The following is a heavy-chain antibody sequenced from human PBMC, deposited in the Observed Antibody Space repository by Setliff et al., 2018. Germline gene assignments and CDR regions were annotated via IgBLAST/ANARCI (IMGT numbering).Heavy chain of an antibody. V-gene: IGHV4-61*01. D-gene: IGHD2-21*02. CDR1: VDSLISGHYY. CDR3: ARVYGDETIDI. J-gene: IGHJ3*02. CDR2: IYYTGTT. Sequence: SETLSLTCIVSVDSLISGHYYWSWVRQPPGRGLEWIGRIYYTGTTYYNPSLKSRITMSVDTSKKQFSLSLSSVTAADTAIYYCARVYGDETIDIWGQGKLVTVSS.